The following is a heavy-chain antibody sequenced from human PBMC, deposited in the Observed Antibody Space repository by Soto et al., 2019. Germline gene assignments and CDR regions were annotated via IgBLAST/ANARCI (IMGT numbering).Heavy chain of an antibody. J-gene: IGHJ4*01. CDR3: AKAGGGYTKWHFDS. CDR2: ISGSGATT. V-gene: IGHV3-23*01. CDR1: GFSFSGYA. D-gene: IGHD5-12*01. Sequence: EVQLLESGGRSVQPGGSLRLSCAASGFSFSGYAMAWVRQAPGKGLEWVSGISGSGATTYYADSVKGRCTISRDNSKNTLSLQVNRLSAEDTAVYYCAKAGGGYTKWHFDSWGHGSLVTVSS.